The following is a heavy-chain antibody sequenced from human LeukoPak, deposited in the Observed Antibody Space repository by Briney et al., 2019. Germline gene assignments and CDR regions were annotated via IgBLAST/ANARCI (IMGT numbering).Heavy chain of an antibody. Sequence: ASVKVSCKTSGYTFTDYYMHWVRQAPGQGLEWMGWINPNSGGTNFAQKFQGRVAMTRDTSISTAYLELGSLRSDDTAVYFCARARWQLVPYFDSWGQGTLVTVSS. V-gene: IGHV1-2*02. D-gene: IGHD6-6*01. CDR2: INPNSGGT. J-gene: IGHJ4*02. CDR1: GYTFTDYY. CDR3: ARARWQLVPYFDS.